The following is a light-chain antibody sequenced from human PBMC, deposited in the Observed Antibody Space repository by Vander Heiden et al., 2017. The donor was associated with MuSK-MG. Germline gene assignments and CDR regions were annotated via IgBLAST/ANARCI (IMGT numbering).Light chain of an antibody. CDR3: QQYCGSPQT. Sequence: GTLSLSPGERATLSCRASQSVSSSYLAWYQQKPGQAPRLLIYGTSSRVTGIPDRFSGSRSGTDFTLTISRLDPEDIAVYYCQQYCGSPQTFGQGTKLELK. CDR2: GTS. V-gene: IGKV3-20*01. CDR1: QSVSSSY. J-gene: IGKJ2*01.